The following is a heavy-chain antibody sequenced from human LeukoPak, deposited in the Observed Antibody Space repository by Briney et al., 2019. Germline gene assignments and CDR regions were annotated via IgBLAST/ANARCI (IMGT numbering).Heavy chain of an antibody. Sequence: GGSLRLSCAASGFTFSSYSMNWVRQAPGKGLEWVSSISSSSSYIYYADSVKGRFTISRDNAKNSLYLQMNSLRAEDTAVYYCAGELTTVTPFFDYWGQGTLVTVSS. J-gene: IGHJ4*02. CDR2: ISSSSSYI. D-gene: IGHD4-17*01. CDR3: AGELTTVTPFFDY. V-gene: IGHV3-21*01. CDR1: GFTFSSYS.